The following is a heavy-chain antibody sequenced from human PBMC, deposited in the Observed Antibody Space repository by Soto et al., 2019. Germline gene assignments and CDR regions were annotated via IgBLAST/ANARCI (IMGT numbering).Heavy chain of an antibody. CDR1: GGSISSYY. V-gene: IGHV4-59*01. Sequence: SETLSLTCTVSGGSISSYYWSWIRQPPGKGLEWIGYIYYSGSTNYNPSLKSRVTISVDTSKNQFSLKLSSVTAADTAVYYCARDRNNNWNDDRDAFDIWGQGTMVTVSS. J-gene: IGHJ3*02. CDR3: ARDRNNNWNDDRDAFDI. CDR2: IYYSGST. D-gene: IGHD1-20*01.